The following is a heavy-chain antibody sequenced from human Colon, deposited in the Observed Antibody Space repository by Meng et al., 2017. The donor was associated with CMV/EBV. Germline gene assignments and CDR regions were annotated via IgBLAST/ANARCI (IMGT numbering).Heavy chain of an antibody. Sequence: QITLKESGPTLVKPTQTLTLTWTFSGLSLSDGGVGVDWIRQAPGKALEWLPIIYWGDASRYNPPLKTRLTIAKDTSKNQVVLTMTYMETVDTATYYCAHRQGGYDWNDATFNYWGQGTLVTVSS. J-gene: IGHJ4*02. CDR1: GLSLSDGGVG. V-gene: IGHV2-5*02. CDR3: AHRQGGYDWNDATFNY. D-gene: IGHD1-20*01. CDR2: IYWGDAS.